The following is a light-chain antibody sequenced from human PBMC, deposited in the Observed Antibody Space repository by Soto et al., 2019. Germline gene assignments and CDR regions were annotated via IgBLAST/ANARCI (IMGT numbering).Light chain of an antibody. J-gene: IGKJ5*01. V-gene: IGKV3D-20*02. CDR1: QSVSSSY. CDR2: GAS. CDR3: QQRSNWPPIT. Sequence: EIVLTHSPGTLSLSPWERATLSCRASQSVSSSYLAWYQQKPGQAPRLLIYGASSRATGIPDRFSGSGSGTDFTLTISRLDPEDFAVYYCQQRSNWPPITFGQGTRLENK.